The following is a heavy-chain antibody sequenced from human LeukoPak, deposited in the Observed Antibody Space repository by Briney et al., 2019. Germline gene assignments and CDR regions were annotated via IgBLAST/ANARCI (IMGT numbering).Heavy chain of an antibody. Sequence: ASVKVSCKGSGYTFTSYDFYWVRQATGQGLEWMGWITPANAKTGYAQKFQGRLTITRNTSISTVYMELSTLRSEDTAVYYCARGGRPADYWGQGTLVTVSS. CDR3: ARGGRPADY. V-gene: IGHV1-8*01. J-gene: IGHJ4*02. CDR2: ITPANAKT. CDR1: GYTFTSYD.